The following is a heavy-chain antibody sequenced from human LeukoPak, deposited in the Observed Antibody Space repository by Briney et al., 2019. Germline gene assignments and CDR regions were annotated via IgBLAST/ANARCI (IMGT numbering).Heavy chain of an antibody. CDR1: GFTVSSNY. D-gene: IGHD6-13*01. V-gene: IGHV3-66*01. Sequence: GGSLRLSCAASGFTVSSNYMSWVRQAPGKGLEWVSVIYSGGSTYYADSVKGRFTISRDNSKNTLYLQMNSLRAEDTAVYYCAREVSSWYYLDLWGRGTLVTVSS. CDR2: IYSGGST. CDR3: AREVSSWYYLDL. J-gene: IGHJ4*02.